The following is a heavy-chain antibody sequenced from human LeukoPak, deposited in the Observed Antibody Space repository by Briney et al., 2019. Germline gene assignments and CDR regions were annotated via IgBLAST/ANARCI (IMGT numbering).Heavy chain of an antibody. V-gene: IGHV1-2*02. CDR1: GYTFTGYY. D-gene: IGHD3-9*01. CDR3: ARRNILTGYYVGHDTLRNSNYYYYYMDV. J-gene: IGHJ6*03. Sequence: ASVKVSCKASGYTFTGYYMHWVRQAPGQGREWVGWINPNSGGTNYAQKFQGRVTMTRDTSISTAYMELSRLRSDDTAVYYCARRNILTGYYVGHDTLRNSNYYYYYMDVWGKGTTVTVSS. CDR2: INPNSGGT.